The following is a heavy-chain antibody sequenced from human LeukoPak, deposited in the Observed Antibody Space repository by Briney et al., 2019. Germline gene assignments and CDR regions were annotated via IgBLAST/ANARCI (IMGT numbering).Heavy chain of an antibody. J-gene: IGHJ4*02. D-gene: IGHD6-6*01. CDR1: GYTFPSYF. Sequence: GASVNVSCKASGYTFPSYFMHWERQAPGQGLEWMGIINPTGGSTTYAQKFQGRVTMTRDTSTSTVYMELSSLRSDDTAVYYCARTAARRFDYWGQGTLVTVSS. CDR2: INPTGGST. V-gene: IGHV1-46*01. CDR3: ARTAARRFDY.